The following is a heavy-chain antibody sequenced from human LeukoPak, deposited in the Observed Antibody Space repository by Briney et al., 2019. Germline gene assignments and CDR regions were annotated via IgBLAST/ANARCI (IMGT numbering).Heavy chain of an antibody. CDR1: GFTFGDYA. Sequence: GGSLRLSCTASGFTFGDYAMSWVRQAPGKGLEGVGFIRSKAYGGTTEYAASVKGRFTISRDDSKSIAYLQMNSLKTEDTAVYYCTRDLLNYYDSSGYYYNWGQGTLVTVSS. CDR2: IRSKAYGGTT. V-gene: IGHV3-49*04. J-gene: IGHJ4*02. D-gene: IGHD3-22*01. CDR3: TRDLLNYYDSSGYYYN.